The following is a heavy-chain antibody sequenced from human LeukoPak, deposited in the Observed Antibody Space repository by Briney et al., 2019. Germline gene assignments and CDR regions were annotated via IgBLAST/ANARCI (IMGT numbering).Heavy chain of an antibody. D-gene: IGHD2-15*01. CDR3: ARQKCSGGSCYYFGY. J-gene: IGHJ4*02. CDR2: IYPGDSDT. Sequence: GESLKISCKGSGYSFTSYWIGWVHQMPGKGLEWMGIIYPGDSDTRYSPSFQGQVTISADKSISTAYLQWSSLKASDTAMYYCARQKCSGGSCYYFGYWGQGTLVTVSS. V-gene: IGHV5-51*07. CDR1: GYSFTSYW.